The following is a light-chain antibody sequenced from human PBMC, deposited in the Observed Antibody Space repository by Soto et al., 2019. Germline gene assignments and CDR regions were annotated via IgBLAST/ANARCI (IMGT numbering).Light chain of an antibody. CDR2: LGS. Sequence: DVVMTQSPLSLPVTPGEPASISCRSSQSLLYTNGYNYLDWYLQKPGQSPQLLIYLGSYRASGVPDRFTGSGSGTDFTLKISRVEAEDVGVYYCMQARQTPFTFGPGTKLNI. CDR1: QSLLYTNGYNY. V-gene: IGKV2-28*01. CDR3: MQARQTPFT. J-gene: IGKJ3*01.